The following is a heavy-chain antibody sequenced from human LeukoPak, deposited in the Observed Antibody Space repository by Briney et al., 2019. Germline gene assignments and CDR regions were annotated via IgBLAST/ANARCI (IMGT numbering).Heavy chain of an antibody. Sequence: SSETLSLTCTVSGGSISSGSYYWSWIRQPAGKGLEWIGRIYTSGSTNYNPSLKSRVTTSVDTSKNQFSLKLSSVTAADTAVYYCASQLVGAAVIHAFDIWGQGTMVTVSS. V-gene: IGHV4-61*02. CDR2: IYTSGST. CDR3: ASQLVGAAVIHAFDI. D-gene: IGHD2-21*01. J-gene: IGHJ3*02. CDR1: GGSISSGSYY.